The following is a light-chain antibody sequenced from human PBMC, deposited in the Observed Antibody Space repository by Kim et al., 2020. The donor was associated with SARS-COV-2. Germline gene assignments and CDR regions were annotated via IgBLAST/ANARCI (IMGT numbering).Light chain of an antibody. Sequence: ASVNLTCTLTSGTSSYSIAWHQQQPEKGPRYLMRLDADGSHNKGDGIPDRFSGSSSGTERYLTISSLQSEDEADYYCQTWGTGIVVFGGGTKVTVL. CDR2: LDADGSH. CDR3: QTWGTGIVV. J-gene: IGLJ2*01. CDR1: SGTSSYS. V-gene: IGLV4-69*01.